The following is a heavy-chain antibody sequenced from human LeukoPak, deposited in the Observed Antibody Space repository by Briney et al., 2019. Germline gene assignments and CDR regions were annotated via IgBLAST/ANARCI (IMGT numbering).Heavy chain of an antibody. CDR1: GYTFTSYG. V-gene: IGHV1-18*01. CDR2: ISAYNGNT. CDR3: ARETYYYESSGYYYSDY. Sequence: ASVKVSCKASGYTFTSYGISWVRQAPGQGLEWMGWISAYNGNTNYAQKLQGRVTMTTDTSTSTAYMELRSLRSDDTAVYYCARETYYYESSGYYYSDYWGQGTLVTVSS. D-gene: IGHD3-22*01. J-gene: IGHJ4*02.